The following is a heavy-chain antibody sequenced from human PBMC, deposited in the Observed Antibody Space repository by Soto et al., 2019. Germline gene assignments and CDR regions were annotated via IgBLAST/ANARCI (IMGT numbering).Heavy chain of an antibody. J-gene: IGHJ5*02. CDR3: VREGGYDGSDYLDS. D-gene: IGHD3-22*01. CDR1: GGSIRSSGHY. V-gene: IGHV4-39*02. Sequence: QLQLQESGPGLVKPSVTLSLTCTVSGGSIRSSGHYWGWIRQAPGKGLEWIGSFLYSGNTYYNSSLTSRVTVVVDTSKNKLFLTLNSVTVADMAVYYCVREGGYDGSDYLDSWGQGTLVTVSS. CDR2: FLYSGNT.